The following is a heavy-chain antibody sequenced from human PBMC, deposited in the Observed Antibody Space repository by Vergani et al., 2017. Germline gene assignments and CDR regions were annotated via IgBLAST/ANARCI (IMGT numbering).Heavy chain of an antibody. CDR1: GYSISSGYY. CDR2: IYHSGST. V-gene: IGHV4-38-2*01. Sequence: QVQLQESGPGLVKPSETLSLTCAVSGYSISSGYYWGWIRQPPGKGLEWIGSIYHSGSTYYNPSLKSRVTISVDKSKNQFSLKLSSVTAADTAVYYCAAARGDYWGQGTLVTVSS. J-gene: IGHJ4*02. CDR3: AAARGDY. D-gene: IGHD6-13*01.